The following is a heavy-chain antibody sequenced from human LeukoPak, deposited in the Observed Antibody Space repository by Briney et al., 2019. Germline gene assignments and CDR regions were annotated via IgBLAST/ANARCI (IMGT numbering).Heavy chain of an antibody. V-gene: IGHV3-15*01. CDR3: ASYGSGSHDY. Sequence: GGSLRLSCAASGFTFSNAWMNWVRQAPGKGLEWVGRIKTKTEGGTTDYAAPVKGRFTISRDDSKNTVYLQMDSLKIEDTAVYYCASYGSGSHDYWGQGSLVTVSS. CDR1: GFTFSNAW. CDR2: IKTKTEGGTT. J-gene: IGHJ4*02. D-gene: IGHD3-10*01.